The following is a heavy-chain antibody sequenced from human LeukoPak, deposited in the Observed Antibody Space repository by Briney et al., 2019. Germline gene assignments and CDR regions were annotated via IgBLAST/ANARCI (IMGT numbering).Heavy chain of an antibody. D-gene: IGHD1-14*01. CDR3: ARDVTYKSFDY. V-gene: IGHV4-4*07. Sequence: PSETLSLTCTVSGVSISSYYWSWIRQPAGKGLEWIGRIYSSGSTTYNPSLKSRVSLSVDTSKKQFSLELSSVTAADTAVYYCARDVTYKSFDYWGQGTLVTVSS. CDR1: GVSISSYY. CDR2: IYSSGST. J-gene: IGHJ4*02.